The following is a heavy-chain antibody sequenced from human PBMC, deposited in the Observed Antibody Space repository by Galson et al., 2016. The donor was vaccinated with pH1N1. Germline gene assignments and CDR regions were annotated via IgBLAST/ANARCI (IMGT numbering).Heavy chain of an antibody. CDR3: ARLDHGDYSGYFEY. D-gene: IGHD4-17*01. CDR2: IDWDDDK. V-gene: IGHV2-70*01. J-gene: IGHJ4*02. Sequence: PALVKPTQTLTLTCTFSGFSLSTSGMCVSWIRQPPGKALEWLALIDWDDDKYYSTSLKTRLTISKDTSKNQVVLTMTNMDPVDTATYYCARLDHGDYSGYFEYWGQGTLVTVSS. CDR1: GFSLSTSGMC.